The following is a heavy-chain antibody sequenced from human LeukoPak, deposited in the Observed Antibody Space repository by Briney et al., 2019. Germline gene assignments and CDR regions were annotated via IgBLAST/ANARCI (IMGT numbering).Heavy chain of an antibody. CDR3: VGGSGWLGDS. J-gene: IGHJ4*02. CDR1: EFTFSNLW. V-gene: IGHV3-7*03. D-gene: IGHD6-19*01. CDR2: IKQDGSDI. Sequence: GGSLRLSGTVPEFTFSNLWMTWVRKAPGKALEWVANIKQDGSDIYYMDSVKGRFTISRDNAKNSLYLQMNSLRAEDTAMYYCVGGSGWLGDSWGRGTLVTVSS.